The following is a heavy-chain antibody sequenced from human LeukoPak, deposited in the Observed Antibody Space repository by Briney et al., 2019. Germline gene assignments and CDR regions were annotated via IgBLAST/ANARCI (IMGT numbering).Heavy chain of an antibody. V-gene: IGHV1-46*01. CDR2: INPSGAGT. Sequence: ASVKVSCKAFGYTFTSYYMHWVRQAPGQGLEWMGIINPSGAGTSYAQKFQGRVTMTRDTPTSTVYMELSSLRSEDTAVYYCAREGSSSSLAHWGQGTLVTVSS. CDR1: GYTFTSYY. J-gene: IGHJ4*02. CDR3: AREGSSSSLAH. D-gene: IGHD6-6*01.